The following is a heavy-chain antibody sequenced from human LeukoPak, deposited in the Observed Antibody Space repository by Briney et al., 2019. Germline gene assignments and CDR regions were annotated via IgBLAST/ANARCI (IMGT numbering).Heavy chain of an antibody. D-gene: IGHD6-19*01. CDR2: IYYSGST. CDR1: GGSINSFY. V-gene: IGHV4-59*01. J-gene: IGHJ4*02. Sequence: SETLSLTCSVSGGSINSFYWVWIRQSPGKGLEWIGYIYYSGSTHYNPSLKSRLTISVDTSKNQFSLRLTSVTAADTAVYYCARGWGYFDYWGQGTLVTVSS. CDR3: ARGWGYFDY.